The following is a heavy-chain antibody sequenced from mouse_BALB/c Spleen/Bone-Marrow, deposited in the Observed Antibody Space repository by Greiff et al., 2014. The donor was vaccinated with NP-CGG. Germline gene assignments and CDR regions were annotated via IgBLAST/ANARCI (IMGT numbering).Heavy chain of an antibody. CDR2: IWAGGST. CDR1: GFSLTSSG. V-gene: IGHV2-9*02. CDR3: ARGGEFITSAFDY. Sequence: QVHVKQSGPGLVAPSQSLSITCTVSGFSLTSSGVHWVRQPPGKGLEWLGVIWAGGSTNYNSALMSRLSISKDNSKSQVFLKMNSLQTDDTAMYCCARGGEFITSAFDYWGQGTTLTVSS. J-gene: IGHJ2*01. D-gene: IGHD1-2*01.